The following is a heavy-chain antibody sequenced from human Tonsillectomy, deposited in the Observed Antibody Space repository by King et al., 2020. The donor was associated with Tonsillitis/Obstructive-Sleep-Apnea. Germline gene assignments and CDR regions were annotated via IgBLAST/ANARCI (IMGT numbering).Heavy chain of an antibody. CDR3: AKDRDYYGSGSFIDY. CDR1: GFPFRRSA. D-gene: IGHD3-10*01. V-gene: IGHV3-23*01. Sequence: SVVALVPPGGSLSLSCAASGFPFRRSALRWVRPAPGPGLAWVSVIRGSGGSPYYAASVQGRGTISRDNSKPPRYLQMNSLRAEDTAVYYCAKDRDYYGSGSFIDYWGQGTLVTVSS. CDR2: IRGSGGSP. J-gene: IGHJ4*02.